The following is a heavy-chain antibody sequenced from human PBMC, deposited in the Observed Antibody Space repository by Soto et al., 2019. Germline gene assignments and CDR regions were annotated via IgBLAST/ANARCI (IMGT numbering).Heavy chain of an antibody. CDR3: ARGAYNWNYVFSGPYYFDY. D-gene: IGHD1-7*01. CDR1: GGSFIGYC. CDR2: INHSGST. Sequence: PLETLSLTCAVDGGSFIGYCWRWIRQHTGKGLEWIGEINHSGSTNYNPSLKSRVTISVDTSKNQFSLKLSSVTAADTAVYYCARGAYNWNYVFSGPYYFDYWGQGTLVTVSS. J-gene: IGHJ4*02. V-gene: IGHV4-34*01.